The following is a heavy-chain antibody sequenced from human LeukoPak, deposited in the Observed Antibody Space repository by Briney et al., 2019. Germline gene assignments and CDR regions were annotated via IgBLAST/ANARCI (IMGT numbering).Heavy chain of an antibody. D-gene: IGHD2-2*01. CDR3: ATYYCSSTSCSPRPPYYFDY. V-gene: IGHV4-39*01. J-gene: IGHJ4*02. CDR2: IYYSGST. CDR1: GGSISSSSYY. Sequence: SETLSLTCTVSGGSISSSSYYWGWIRQPPGKGLEWIGSIYYSGSTYYNPSLKSRVTISVDTSKNQFSLKLSSVTAADTAVYYCATYYCSSTSCSPRPPYYFDYWGQGTLVTVSS.